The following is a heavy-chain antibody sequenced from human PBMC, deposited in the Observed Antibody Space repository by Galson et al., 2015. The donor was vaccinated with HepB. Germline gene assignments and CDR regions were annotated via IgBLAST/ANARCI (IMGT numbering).Heavy chain of an antibody. CDR1: GFTFSEYG. Sequence: SLRLSCAASGFTFSEYGMAWVRQTPGKGLEWVSTINENGQNTHYADSVKGRFTISRDNSKDTLNLQMSSLRAEDTAIYYCATDVPPHSSPWLFDYWGLGTMVTVSS. D-gene: IGHD3-16*01. J-gene: IGHJ4*02. CDR3: ATDVPPHSSPWLFDY. V-gene: IGHV3-23*01. CDR2: INENGQNT.